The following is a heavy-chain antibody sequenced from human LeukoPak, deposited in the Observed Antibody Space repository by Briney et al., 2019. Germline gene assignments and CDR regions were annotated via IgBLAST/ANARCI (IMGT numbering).Heavy chain of an antibody. CDR2: INQDGSEK. J-gene: IGHJ4*02. V-gene: IGHV3-7*01. Sequence: GGSLRLSCAASGFNFNGRWMTWVRQAPGKGLEWVANINQDGSEKYYVDSVKGRFTISRDNAKNSLYLEMSGLRAEDTAVYYCADPPSDYWGQGTLVAVSS. CDR1: GFNFNGRW. CDR3: ADPPSDY.